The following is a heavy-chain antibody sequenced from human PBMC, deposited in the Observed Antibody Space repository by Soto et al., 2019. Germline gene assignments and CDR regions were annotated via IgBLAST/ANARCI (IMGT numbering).Heavy chain of an antibody. Sequence: SETLSLTCTVSGGSISSGDYYWGWIRQPPGKGLEWIGSIYYSGSTYYNPSLKSRVTISVDTSKNQFSLKLSSVTAADTAVYYCASPKIAFYNWFDPWGQGTLVTVSS. CDR2: IYYSGST. D-gene: IGHD3-3*02. CDR3: ASPKIAFYNWFDP. J-gene: IGHJ5*02. V-gene: IGHV4-39*01. CDR1: GGSISSGDYY.